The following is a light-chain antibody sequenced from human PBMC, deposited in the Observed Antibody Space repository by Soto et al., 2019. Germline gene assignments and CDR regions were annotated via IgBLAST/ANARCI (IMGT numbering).Light chain of an antibody. Sequence: EIVLTQSTGTLSLSPGERATLSCRASQSISSSYLAWYQQKPGQAPRLLIYGASSRATGIPDRFSGSGSGTDFTLTISRLEPEDFAVYYCQQYGSSRWTFGQGTKVKIK. J-gene: IGKJ1*01. V-gene: IGKV3-20*01. CDR3: QQYGSSRWT. CDR2: GAS. CDR1: QSISSSY.